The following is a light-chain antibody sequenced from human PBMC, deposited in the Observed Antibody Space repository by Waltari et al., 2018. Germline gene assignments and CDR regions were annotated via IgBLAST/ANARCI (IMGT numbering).Light chain of an antibody. CDR3: QQYGNSRT. J-gene: IGKJ1*01. CDR2: DTS. Sequence: ELVLTQSPGTLSLSPGERATLSCRASQSINSFYFAWYQQKPGQAPSLLIYDTSTRATGVPDRFTGSGSGTDFALTISRLEPEDFAVYYCQQYGNSRTLGQGTKVEIK. CDR1: QSINSFY. V-gene: IGKV3-20*01.